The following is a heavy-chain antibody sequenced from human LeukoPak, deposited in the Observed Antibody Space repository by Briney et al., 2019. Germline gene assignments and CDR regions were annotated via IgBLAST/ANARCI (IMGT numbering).Heavy chain of an antibody. CDR3: AKDSAKKYDDY. CDR2: ITGDGGGT. D-gene: IGHD2/OR15-2a*01. CDR1: GFTFSSYP. V-gene: IGHV3-23*01. Sequence: PGGSLRLSCAASGFTFSSYPMDWVRQAPGKGLEWVSSITGDGGGTYYADSVKGRFTISRDNSKNTLYLQMNSLRAEDTAVYYCAKDSAKKYDDYWGQGTLVTVSS. J-gene: IGHJ4*02.